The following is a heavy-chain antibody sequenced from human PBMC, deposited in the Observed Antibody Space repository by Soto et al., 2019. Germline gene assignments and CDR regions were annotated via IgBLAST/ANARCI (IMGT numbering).Heavy chain of an antibody. D-gene: IGHD4-17*01. V-gene: IGHV3-30-3*01. CDR2: ISYDGSNK. CDR1: GFTFSSYA. J-gene: IGHJ4*02. Sequence: QVQLVESGGGVVQPGRSLRLSCAASGFTFSSYAMHWVRQAPGKGLEWVAVISYDGSNKYYADSVKGRFTISRDNSKNTLYVQMNSLRAEDTAVYYCARDWTTVVTDGDYWGQGTLVTVSS. CDR3: ARDWTTVVTDGDY.